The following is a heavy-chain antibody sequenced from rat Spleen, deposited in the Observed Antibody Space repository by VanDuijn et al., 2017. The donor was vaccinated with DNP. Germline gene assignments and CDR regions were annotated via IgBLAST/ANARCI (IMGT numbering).Heavy chain of an antibody. D-gene: IGHD5-1*01. CDR2: ISYDGIYT. Sequence: EVQLVESGGGLAQPGRSLKLSCAASGFTYSNYVMAWVRQAPKKSLEWVATISYDGIYTYYRDSMKGRFTISRDNAKSTLYLQVNSLRSEDTATYYCTRQLGLDYWGQGVMVTVSS. CDR3: TRQLGLDY. J-gene: IGHJ2*01. CDR1: GFTYSNYV. V-gene: IGHV5-7*01.